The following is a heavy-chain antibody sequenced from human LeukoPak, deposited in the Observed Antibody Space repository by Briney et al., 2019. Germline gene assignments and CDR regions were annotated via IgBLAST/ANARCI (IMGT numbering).Heavy chain of an antibody. J-gene: IGHJ5*02. D-gene: IGHD6-25*01. CDR2: IGGSGDGT. CDR1: GFTFRSYA. CDR3: AKSASSDWDWFDP. Sequence: GGCVRLSCAASGFTFRSYAMNWVRQAPGKGLEWVSTIGGSGDGTHYADSVKGRFAIPRDNSKNTMSLQMNSLTAEDTAVYYCAKSASSDWDWFDPWGQGTLVTVSS. V-gene: IGHV3-23*01.